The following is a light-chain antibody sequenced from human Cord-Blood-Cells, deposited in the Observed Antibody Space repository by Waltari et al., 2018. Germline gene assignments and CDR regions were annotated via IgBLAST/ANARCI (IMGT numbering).Light chain of an antibody. J-gene: IGLJ1*01. CDR3: SSYTSSSTNDV. V-gene: IGLV2-14*01. CDR2: EVS. CDR1: SSDVGGYNY. Sequence: QSALTQPASVSGSPGQSITISCTGTSSDVGGYNYVSWYQQHPGKAPKLMIYEVSHRPSGVSNGVSGSKSGNTASLTISGLQAEDEADYYCSSYTSSSTNDVFGTGTKVTVL.